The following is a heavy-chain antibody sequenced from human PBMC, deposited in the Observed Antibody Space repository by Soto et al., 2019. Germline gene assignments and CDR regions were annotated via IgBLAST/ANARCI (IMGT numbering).Heavy chain of an antibody. CDR2: INLSSGGT. D-gene: IGHD1-26*01. CDR1: VYNIINYY. J-gene: IGHJ4*02. CDR3: GRGRSGQIVVFY. Sequence: ASVKVSCKASVYNIINYYMHWVRQAPGQSLEWMGWINLSSGGTKYAQKFQGRVTMTRDTSITTVYMELKNLSPDDTAVYYCGRGRSGQIVVFYWGQGTPVTVSS. V-gene: IGHV1-2*02.